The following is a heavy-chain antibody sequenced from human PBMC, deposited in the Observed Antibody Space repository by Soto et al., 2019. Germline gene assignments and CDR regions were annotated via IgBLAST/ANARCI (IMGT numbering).Heavy chain of an antibody. CDR1: GGSFSGYY. J-gene: IGHJ4*02. CDR3: ARAPGIVATTRIDY. Sequence: SETLSLTCVVYGGSFSGYYWSWIRQPPGKGLEWIGEINHSGSTNYNPSLKSRVTISVDTSQNQFSLKLSSVTAADTAVYYCARAPGIVATTRIDYWGQGTQVTVSS. D-gene: IGHD5-12*01. CDR2: INHSGST. V-gene: IGHV4-34*01.